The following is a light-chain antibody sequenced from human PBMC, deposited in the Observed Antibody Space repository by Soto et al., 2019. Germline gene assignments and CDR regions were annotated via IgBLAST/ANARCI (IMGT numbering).Light chain of an antibody. CDR2: LEGSGSY. J-gene: IGLJ3*02. CDR1: SGHSSYI. V-gene: IGLV4-60*02. CDR3: ATWDGNIRL. Sequence: QSVLTQSSSASASLGSSVKLTCTLSSGHSSYIIAWHQQQPGKAPRYLMKLEGSGSYNKGSGVPDRFSGSSSGADRYLTISNLQFEDEADYYCATWDGNIRLFGGGTQLTVL.